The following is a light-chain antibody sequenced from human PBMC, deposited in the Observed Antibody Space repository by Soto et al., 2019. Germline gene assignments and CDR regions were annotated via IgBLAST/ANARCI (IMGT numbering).Light chain of an antibody. CDR3: QQSYIVSYS. V-gene: IGKV1-39*01. Sequence: DIQMTQSPSSLSASVGDTVTITCRASQNIDIYLNWYQQQPGKAPRLLIYGASVLQSGVPSRFSGSGSETDFTLTISSLQPDDSATYFFQQSYIVSYSFGQGTKLEIK. J-gene: IGKJ2*01. CDR1: QNIDIY. CDR2: GAS.